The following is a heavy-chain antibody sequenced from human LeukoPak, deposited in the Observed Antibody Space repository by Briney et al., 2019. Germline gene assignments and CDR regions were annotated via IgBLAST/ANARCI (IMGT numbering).Heavy chain of an antibody. J-gene: IGHJ6*03. V-gene: IGHV4-34*01. CDR1: GGSFSGYY. Sequence: SETLSLTCTVSGGSFSGYYWSWIRQPPGKGLEWIGEINHSGSSNYNPSLKSRVTISVDTSKNQFSLKLSSVTAADTAVYYCARLRSYMDVWGKGTTVTISS. CDR3: ARLRSYMDV. CDR2: INHSGSS.